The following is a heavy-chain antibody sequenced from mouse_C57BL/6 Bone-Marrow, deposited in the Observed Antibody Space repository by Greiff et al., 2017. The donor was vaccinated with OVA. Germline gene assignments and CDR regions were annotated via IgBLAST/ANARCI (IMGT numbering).Heavy chain of an antibody. CDR2: ISYDGSN. Sequence: VQLKQSGPGLVKPSQSLSLTCSVTGYSITSGYYWNWIRQFPGNKLEWMGYISYDGSNNYNPSLKNRISITRDTSKNQFFLKLNSVTTEDTATYYCVRRGGGYSASASSDTDVCGTGTT. CDR1: GYSITSGYY. J-gene: IGHJ1*03. V-gene: IGHV3-6*01. D-gene: IGHD6-1*01. CDR3: VRRGGGYSASASSDTDV.